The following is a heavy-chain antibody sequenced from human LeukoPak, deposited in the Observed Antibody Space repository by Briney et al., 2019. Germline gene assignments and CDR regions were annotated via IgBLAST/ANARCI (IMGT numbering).Heavy chain of an antibody. V-gene: IGHV4-4*07. J-gene: IGHJ6*03. Sequence: SETLSLTCTVSGGSISSYYWIWIRQPAGKGLEWIGHIYTSGSNNYNPSLKSRVTISVDKSKNKFSLKLSSVTAADTAVYYCARDRLAAGSPYYYSYMDVWGKGTTVTVS. D-gene: IGHD6-13*01. CDR1: GGSISSYY. CDR3: ARDRLAAGSPYYYSYMDV. CDR2: IYTSGSN.